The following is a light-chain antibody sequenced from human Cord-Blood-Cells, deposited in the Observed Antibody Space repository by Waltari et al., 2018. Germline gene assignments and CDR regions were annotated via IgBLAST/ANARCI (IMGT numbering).Light chain of an antibody. CDR2: AES. J-gene: IGKJ3*01. V-gene: IGKV1-39*01. Sequence: DIQMTQSPSSLSASVGDTVTITCRASQSISSYLKWYQQKPGKTPKLLIYAESSLQSGVPSRFSGSGSGTDFTLTISILQPEDFATYYCQQSYSTPFTFGPGTKVDIK. CDR3: QQSYSTPFT. CDR1: QSISSY.